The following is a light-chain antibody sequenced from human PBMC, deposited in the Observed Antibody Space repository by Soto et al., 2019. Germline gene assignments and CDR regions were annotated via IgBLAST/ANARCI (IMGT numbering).Light chain of an antibody. J-gene: IGLJ1*01. CDR3: SSYTSGSPYV. CDR2: EVS. V-gene: IGLV2-14*01. CDR1: SSDVGGYNY. Sequence: QSALTQPASVSGSPGQSITISCTGTSSDVGGYNYVSWYQQHPGKAPKVMIYEVSNRPSGVSNRFSGSKSGNTASLTISGLQAEDEADYYCSSYTSGSPYVFGTGTKLTVL.